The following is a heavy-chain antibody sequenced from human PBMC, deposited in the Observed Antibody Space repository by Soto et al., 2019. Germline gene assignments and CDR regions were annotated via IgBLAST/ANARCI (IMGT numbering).Heavy chain of an antibody. V-gene: IGHV4-31*03. Sequence: QVQLQESGPGLMKPSQTLSLTCTVSGGSISSGGYYWSWIRQHPGKGLEWIGYIYYSGSTYYNPPLNSRVTISVDTSNNHFSLKLSSVTAADTAVYYCARDYPNGSWIYYNDAFHIWGQGTMVTVSS. D-gene: IGHD3-10*01. CDR1: GGSISSGGYY. J-gene: IGHJ3*02. CDR2: IYYSGST. CDR3: ARDYPNGSWIYYNDAFHI.